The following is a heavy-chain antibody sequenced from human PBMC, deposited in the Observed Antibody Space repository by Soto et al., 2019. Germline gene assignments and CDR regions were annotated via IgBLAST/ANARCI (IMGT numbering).Heavy chain of an antibody. D-gene: IGHD3-10*01. Sequence: SETLSLTCTVSGGSIGSYYWNWVRQPPGKGLEWIGSIYYSGSTYYNPSLKSRVTMSMDMTKNHISLKRTSVTAADTAVYYCARDHGLGSYSNGLGVWGQGTTVTVSS. CDR2: IYYSGST. V-gene: IGHV4-59*01. CDR1: GGSIGSYY. J-gene: IGHJ6*02. CDR3: ARDHGLGSYSNGLGV.